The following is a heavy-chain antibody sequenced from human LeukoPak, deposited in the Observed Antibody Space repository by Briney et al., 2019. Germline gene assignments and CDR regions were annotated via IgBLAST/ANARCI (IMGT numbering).Heavy chain of an antibody. J-gene: IGHJ3*02. V-gene: IGHV3-23*01. CDR1: GFTFSNSA. CDR3: AKADSRSVVGVDAFDI. Sequence: GGSLRLSCAASGFTFSNSAMTWIRQLPGKGLEWVSTISNAGSGTYYADFVKGRFTIARDNSKNTLYLQMNSLRAEDTAVYYCAKADSRSVVGVDAFDIWGQGTMVTVSS. D-gene: IGHD2-15*01. CDR2: ISNAGSGT.